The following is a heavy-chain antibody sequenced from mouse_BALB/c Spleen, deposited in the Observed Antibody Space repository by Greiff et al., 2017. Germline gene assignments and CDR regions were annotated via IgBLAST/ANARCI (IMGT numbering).Heavy chain of an antibody. Sequence: EVHLVESGGDLVKPGGSLKLSCAASGFTFSSYGMSWVRQTPDKRLEWVATISSGGSYTYYPDSVKGRFTISRDNAKNTLYLQMSSLKSEDTAMYYCARHGYYGSSYRSAMDYWGQGTSVTVSS. D-gene: IGHD1-1*01. CDR3: ARHGYYGSSYRSAMDY. CDR1: GFTFSSYG. CDR2: ISSGGSYT. J-gene: IGHJ4*01. V-gene: IGHV5-6*01.